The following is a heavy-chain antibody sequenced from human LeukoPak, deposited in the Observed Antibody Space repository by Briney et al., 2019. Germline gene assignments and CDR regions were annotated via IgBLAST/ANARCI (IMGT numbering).Heavy chain of an antibody. J-gene: IGHJ3*02. V-gene: IGHV4-39*07. CDR2: IYYSGST. CDR3: ARDMGRRFGGDAFDI. CDR1: GGSISSSSYY. Sequence: SETLSLTCTVSGGSISSSSYYWGWIRQPPGKGLEWIGSIYYSGSTYYNPSLKSRVTISVDTSKNQFSLKLSSVTAADTAVYYCARDMGRRFGGDAFDIWGQGTMVTVSS. D-gene: IGHD3-10*01.